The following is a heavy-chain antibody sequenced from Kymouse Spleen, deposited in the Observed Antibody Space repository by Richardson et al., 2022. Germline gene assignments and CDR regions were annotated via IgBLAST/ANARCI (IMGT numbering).Heavy chain of an antibody. CDR1: GFTFDDYA. CDR2: ISWNSGSI. CDR3: AKDRDSSSSVFDY. Sequence: EVQLVESGGGLVQPGRSLRLSCAASGFTFDDYAMHWVRQAPGKGLEWVSGISWNSGSIGYADSVKGRFTISRDNAKNSLYLQMNSLRAEDTALYYCAKDRDSSSSVFDYWGQGTLVTVSS. V-gene: IGHV3-9*01. J-gene: IGHJ4*02. D-gene: IGHD6-6*01.